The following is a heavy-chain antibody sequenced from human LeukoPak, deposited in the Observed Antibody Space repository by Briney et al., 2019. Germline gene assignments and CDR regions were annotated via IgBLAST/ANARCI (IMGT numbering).Heavy chain of an antibody. CDR1: GYTFTGYY. D-gene: IGHD6-6*01. J-gene: IGHJ3*02. Sequence: GASVKVSCKASGYTFTGYYIHWVRQAPGQGLEWMGWMSPSRDSTNYAHKFQGRVTMTRDTSISTAYMELSRLRSGDTAVYYCARDLTSIAARPCAFDIWGQGTMVTVSS. CDR3: ARDLTSIAARPCAFDI. V-gene: IGHV1-2*02. CDR2: MSPSRDST.